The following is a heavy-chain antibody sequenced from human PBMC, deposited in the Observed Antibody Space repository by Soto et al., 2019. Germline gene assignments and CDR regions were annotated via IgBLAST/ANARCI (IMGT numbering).Heavy chain of an antibody. CDR3: ARDRYTISWYGMDY. V-gene: IGHV1-46*03. J-gene: IGHJ4*02. CDR1: GYTFITYY. CDR2: INPSGGTT. D-gene: IGHD6-13*01. Sequence: GASVKVSCKTSGYTFITYYMHWVRQAPGQGLEWLGIINPSGGTTSYAQKFQGRVTMTRDTSTSTIYMELRSLRSEDTAVYFCARDRYTISWYGMDYWGQGTLVTVSS.